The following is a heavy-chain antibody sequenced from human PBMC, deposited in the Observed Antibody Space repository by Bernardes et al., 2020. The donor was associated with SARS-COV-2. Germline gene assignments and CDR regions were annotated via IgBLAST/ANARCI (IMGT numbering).Heavy chain of an antibody. CDR1: GGSFSAYW. Sequence: SETLSLTCAVYGGSFSAYWWSWIRQPPGKGLEWIGEINHSGGTNYNPSLKSRVTMSVDTSKNQFSLTLSSVTAADTAVYYCAGALRSTRDYWGQGTLVTVSS. J-gene: IGHJ4*02. CDR3: AGALRSTRDY. D-gene: IGHD3-3*01. V-gene: IGHV4-34*01. CDR2: INHSGGT.